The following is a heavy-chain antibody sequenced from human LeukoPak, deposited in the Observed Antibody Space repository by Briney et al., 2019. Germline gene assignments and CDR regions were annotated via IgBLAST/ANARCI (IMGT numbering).Heavy chain of an antibody. D-gene: IGHD3-10*01. Sequence: ASVKVSCKASGYTFTSYAMHWVRQAPGQRLEWMGWINAGNGNTKYSQKFQGRVTITRDTSAGTAYMELSSLRSEDTAVYYCARDGVGFGELFFDYWGQGTLVTVSS. CDR3: ARDGVGFGELFFDY. J-gene: IGHJ4*02. V-gene: IGHV1-3*01. CDR2: INAGNGNT. CDR1: GYTFTSYA.